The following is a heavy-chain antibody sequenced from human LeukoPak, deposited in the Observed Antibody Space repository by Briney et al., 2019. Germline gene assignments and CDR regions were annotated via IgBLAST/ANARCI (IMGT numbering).Heavy chain of an antibody. V-gene: IGHV4-31*03. Sequence: PSETLSLTCTVSGGSISSGGYYWSWIRQHPGKGLEWIGYIYYSGSTYYNPSLKSRVTISVDTSKNQFSLKLSSVTAADTGVYYCETYCSGGSCYSHDAFDIWGQGTMVTVSS. D-gene: IGHD2-15*01. CDR2: IYYSGST. CDR3: ETYCSGGSCYSHDAFDI. CDR1: GGSISSGGYY. J-gene: IGHJ3*02.